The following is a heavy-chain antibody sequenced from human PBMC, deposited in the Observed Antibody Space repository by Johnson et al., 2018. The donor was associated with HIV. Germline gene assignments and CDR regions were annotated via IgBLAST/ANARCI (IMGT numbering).Heavy chain of an antibody. D-gene: IGHD5-18*01. J-gene: IGHJ3*02. CDR2: ISYDGSNK. V-gene: IGHV3-30*18. Sequence: QVQLVESGGGVVQPGRSLRLSCAASGFTFSSYGMHWVRQAPGKGLEWVAVISYDGSNKYYADSVKGRFTISRDNSKNTLYLKMNSLRAEDTAVYYWAKDLVDTAMDDAFDIWGQGTMVTVSS. CDR1: GFTFSSYG. CDR3: AKDLVDTAMDDAFDI.